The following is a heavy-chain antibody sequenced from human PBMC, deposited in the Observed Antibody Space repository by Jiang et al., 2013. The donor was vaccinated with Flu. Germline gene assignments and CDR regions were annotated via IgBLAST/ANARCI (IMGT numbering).Heavy chain of an antibody. CDR2: ISAYNGNT. CDR1: GYTFTSYG. V-gene: IGHV1-18*01. J-gene: IGHJ4*02. CDR3: ARALRIAVAAYSDY. Sequence: GASVKVSCKASGYTFTSYGISWVRQAPGQGLEWMGWISAYNGNTNYAQKLQGRVTMTTDTSTSTAYMELRSLRSDDTAVYYCARALRIAVAAYSDYWGQGTLVTVSS. D-gene: IGHD6-19*01.